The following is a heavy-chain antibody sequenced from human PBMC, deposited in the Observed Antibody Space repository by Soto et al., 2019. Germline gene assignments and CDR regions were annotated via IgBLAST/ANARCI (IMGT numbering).Heavy chain of an antibody. CDR3: ARGVSAGVDY. J-gene: IGHJ4*02. D-gene: IGHD1-26*01. CDR1: GYSFTSLD. V-gene: IGHV1-8*01. CDR2: MQPSTGRT. Sequence: QVQLVQSGAEVREPGASAKVSCKASGYSFTSLDINWVRQTAGQGLEWMGWMQPSTGRTGYAQKLQGRVTMTRDTSINTAYMELTTLTSDDTAFYYCARGVSAGVDYWGQGTLVTVSS.